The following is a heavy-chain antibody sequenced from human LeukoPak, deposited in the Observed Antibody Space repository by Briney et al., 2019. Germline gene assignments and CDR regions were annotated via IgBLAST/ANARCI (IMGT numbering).Heavy chain of an antibody. J-gene: IGHJ4*02. CDR2: IRYDGSNK. CDR1: GFTFSNYG. Sequence: PGGSLRLSCAASGFTFSNYGMHWVRQAPGKGLEWVTFIRYDGSNKYYADSVKGRFTISRDNSKNTLYLQMNSLRAEDTALFYCAKDEGTYYDLWSGYSAFDYWGQGTLVTVSS. CDR3: AKDEGTYYDLWSGYSAFDY. D-gene: IGHD3-3*01. V-gene: IGHV3-30*02.